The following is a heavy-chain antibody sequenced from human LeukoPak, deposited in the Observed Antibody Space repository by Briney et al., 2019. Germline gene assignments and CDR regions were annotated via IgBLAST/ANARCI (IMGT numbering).Heavy chain of an antibody. Sequence: AGGSLRLSCAASGFTVSSNYMTWVRQAPGKGLEWVSAISSRGTFMYYVDSVKGRFTISRDYAKNSAFLQMNSLRVEDTAVYYCARGQWELLRYFDFWGQGTLVTVSS. CDR3: ARGQWELLRYFDF. CDR2: ISSRGTFM. D-gene: IGHD1-26*01. V-gene: IGHV3-21*01. J-gene: IGHJ4*02. CDR1: GFTVSSNY.